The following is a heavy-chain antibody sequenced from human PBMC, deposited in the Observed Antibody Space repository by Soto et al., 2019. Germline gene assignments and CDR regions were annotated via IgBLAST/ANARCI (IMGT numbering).Heavy chain of an antibody. Sequence: SETLSLTCTVSGGSISSNYWTWIRQPPGKGLEWIGYVYNSGSTNYNPSLKSRVTISEDTSKSQFSPKVNSMTAADTAVYYCARYRREAVAGYTLDNWGQGILVTVS. CDR2: VYNSGST. CDR3: ARYRREAVAGYTLDN. V-gene: IGHV4-59*01. CDR1: GGSISSNY. D-gene: IGHD6-13*01. J-gene: IGHJ4*02.